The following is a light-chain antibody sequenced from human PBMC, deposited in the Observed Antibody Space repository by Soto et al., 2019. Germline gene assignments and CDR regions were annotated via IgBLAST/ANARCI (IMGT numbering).Light chain of an antibody. V-gene: IGKV1-5*03. CDR3: QQYDRFPYT. J-gene: IGKJ2*01. CDR2: KAS. CDR1: QSISSW. Sequence: DIQMTQSPSTLSASIGDTVIITCRASQSISSWLAWYQQKPGKAPKLLIHKASTLESGVPSRFSGSESGTEFTLTISSLQPDDFATFYCQQYDRFPYTFGQGTKLEIK.